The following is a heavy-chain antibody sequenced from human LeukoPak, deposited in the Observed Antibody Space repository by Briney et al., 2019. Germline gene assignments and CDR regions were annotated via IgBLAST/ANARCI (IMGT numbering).Heavy chain of an antibody. Sequence: SETLSLTCTVSGGSISSSSYYWGWNRQPPGKGLEWIGSIYYSGSTYYNPSLKSRVTISVDTSKNQFSLKLSSVTAADTAVYYCAREGSSGWYPTGAFDIWGQGTMVTVSS. J-gene: IGHJ3*02. CDR1: GGSISSSSYY. D-gene: IGHD6-19*01. V-gene: IGHV4-39*07. CDR3: AREGSSGWYPTGAFDI. CDR2: IYYSGST.